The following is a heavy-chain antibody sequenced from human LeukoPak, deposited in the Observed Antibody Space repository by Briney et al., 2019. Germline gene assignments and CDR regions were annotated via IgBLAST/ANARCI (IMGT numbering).Heavy chain of an antibody. J-gene: IGHJ6*04. CDR1: GFTVSSNY. CDR3: ARVGYCSSTSCYERDYYYYGMDV. CDR2: IYSGGST. D-gene: IGHD2-2*01. V-gene: IGHV3-53*01. Sequence: PGGSLRLSCAAPGFTVSSNYMSWVRQAPGKGLEWVSVIYSGGSTYYADSVKGRFTISRDNAKNSLYLQMNSLRAEDTAVYYCARVGYCSSTSCYERDYYYYGMDVWGKGTTVTVSS.